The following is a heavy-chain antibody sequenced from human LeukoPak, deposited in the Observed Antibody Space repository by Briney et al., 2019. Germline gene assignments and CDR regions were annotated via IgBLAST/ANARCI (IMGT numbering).Heavy chain of an antibody. CDR3: ARDRDYGSGIFDY. Sequence: GASVRVSCKASGYTFTGYYMHWVRQAPGQGLEWMGWINPNSGGTNYAQKFQGRVTMTRDTSISTAYMELNRLRSDDTAVYYCARDRDYGSGIFDYWGQEPWSPSPQ. CDR1: GYTFTGYY. V-gene: IGHV1-2*02. J-gene: IGHJ4*01. D-gene: IGHD3-10*01. CDR2: INPNSGGT.